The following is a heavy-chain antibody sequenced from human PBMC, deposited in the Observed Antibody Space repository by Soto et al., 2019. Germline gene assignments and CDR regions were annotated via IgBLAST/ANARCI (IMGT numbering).Heavy chain of an antibody. D-gene: IGHD3-10*01. CDR1: GFTFDDYA. V-gene: IGHV3-9*01. J-gene: IGHJ6*02. Sequence: SGGGLVQPGRSLRLSCAASGFTFDDYAMHWVRQAPGKGLEWVSGISWNSGSIGYADSVKGRFTISRDNAKNSLYLQMNSLRAEDTALYYCAKDISSITMVRGVIWGYYYYGMDVWGQGTTVTVSS. CDR2: ISWNSGSI. CDR3: AKDISSITMVRGVIWGYYYYGMDV.